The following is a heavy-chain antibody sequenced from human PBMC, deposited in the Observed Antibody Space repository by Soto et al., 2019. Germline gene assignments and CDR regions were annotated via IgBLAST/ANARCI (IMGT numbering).Heavy chain of an antibody. J-gene: IGHJ4*02. CDR1: GFTFSTYW. V-gene: IGHV3-7*03. CDR2: INPDGNVG. D-gene: IGHD4-4*01. Sequence: EVQLLGSGGGLVQPGGSLRLSCVGSGFTFSTYWMNWVRQAPGKGLEWVANINPDGNVGTYVDSVRGRFTTSRDNAKNSLYLQMNSLRADDTAVYFCAGWGGHDYNYWGQGNMVTVSS. CDR3: AGWGGHDYNY.